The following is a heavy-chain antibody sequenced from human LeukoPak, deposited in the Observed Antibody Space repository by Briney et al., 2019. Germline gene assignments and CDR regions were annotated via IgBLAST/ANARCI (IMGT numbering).Heavy chain of an antibody. V-gene: IGHV4-34*01. CDR3: ASRIRSSWTA. CDR2: INHSGST. Sequence: SETLSLTCAVYGGSFSGYYWNWIRQPPGKGLEWIGEINHSGSTNYNPSLKSRVTISVDTSKNQFSLKLSSVTAADTAVYYCASRIRSSWTAWGQGTLVTVSS. D-gene: IGHD6-13*01. J-gene: IGHJ5*02. CDR1: GGSFSGYY.